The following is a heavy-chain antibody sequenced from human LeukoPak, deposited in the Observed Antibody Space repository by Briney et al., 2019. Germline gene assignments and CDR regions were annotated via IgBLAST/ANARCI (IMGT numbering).Heavy chain of an antibody. CDR3: ARDVSSSWYSQNAFDI. V-gene: IGHV3-21*01. J-gene: IGHJ3*02. CDR2: ISSSSSYI. D-gene: IGHD6-13*01. CDR1: GFTFSSYS. Sequence: PGGSLRLSCAASGFTFSSYSMNWVRQAPGKGLEWVSSISSSSSYIYYADSVKGRFTISRDNAKNSLYLQMNSLRAEDTAVYYCARDVSSSWYSQNAFDIWGQGTMVTVSS.